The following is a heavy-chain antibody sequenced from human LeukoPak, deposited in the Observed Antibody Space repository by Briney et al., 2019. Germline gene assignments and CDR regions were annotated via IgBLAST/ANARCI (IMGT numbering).Heavy chain of an antibody. CDR2: IIPIFGTA. Sequence: SVKVSCKASGGTFSSYAISWVRQAPGQGLEWMGGIIPIFGTANYAQKFQGRVTITTDESTSTAYMELSSLRSEDTAVYYCWAYYDSSGYEGFDYWGQGTLVTVSS. J-gene: IGHJ4*02. CDR1: GGTFSSYA. D-gene: IGHD3-22*01. V-gene: IGHV1-69*05. CDR3: WAYYDSSGYEGFDY.